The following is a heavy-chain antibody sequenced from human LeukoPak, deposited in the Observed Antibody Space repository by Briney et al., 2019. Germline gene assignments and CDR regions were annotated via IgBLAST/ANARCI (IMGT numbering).Heavy chain of an antibody. CDR3: AKWGFSVTGNWFDP. CDR1: GFTFSSYA. Sequence: GGSLRLSCAASGFTFSSYAMSWVRQAPGKGLEGVSAISGSGGSTYYADSVKGRFTISRDNSKNTLYLQMNSLRAEDTAVYYCAKWGFSVTGNWFDPWGQGTLVTVSS. D-gene: IGHD2-21*02. CDR2: ISGSGGST. J-gene: IGHJ5*02. V-gene: IGHV3-23*01.